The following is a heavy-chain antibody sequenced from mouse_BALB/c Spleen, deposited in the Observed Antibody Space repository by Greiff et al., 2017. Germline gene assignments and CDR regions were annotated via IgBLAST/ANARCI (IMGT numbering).Heavy chain of an antibody. Sequence: VQLQQSGPELVKPGASVKMSCKASGYTFTSYVMHWVMQKPGQGLEWIGYINPYNDGTKYNEKFKGKATLTSDKSSSTAYMELSSLTSEDSAVYYCARTYYGNYWYFDVWGAGTTVTVSS. CDR3: ARTYYGNYWYFDV. V-gene: IGHV1-14*01. D-gene: IGHD2-10*01. CDR2: INPYNDGT. CDR1: GYTFTSYV. J-gene: IGHJ1*01.